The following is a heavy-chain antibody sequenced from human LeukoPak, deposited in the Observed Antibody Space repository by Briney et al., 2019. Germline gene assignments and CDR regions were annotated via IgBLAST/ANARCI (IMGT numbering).Heavy chain of an antibody. J-gene: IGHJ4*02. CDR1: GGTFSSYA. D-gene: IGHD2/OR15-2a*01. CDR2: VIPVFGTT. Sequence: ASVKVSCKGSGGTFSSYAVSWVRLTPGQGLEWLGGVIPVFGTTTYAQKFQAKVTMTADKSTNTAYLEISSLTSDDTAVYYCARCSPGNSSNFYAVLQYWGQGTQVTVST. CDR3: ARCSPGNSSNFYAVLQY. V-gene: IGHV1-69*06.